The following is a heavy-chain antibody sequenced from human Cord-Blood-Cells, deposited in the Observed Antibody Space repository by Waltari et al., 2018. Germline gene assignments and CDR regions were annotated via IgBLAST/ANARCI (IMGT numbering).Heavy chain of an antibody. CDR1: GFTLSNAW. Sequence: EVQLVEAGGGLVMPGGSLRLSWSACGFTLSNAWMSWVRQAPGKWLEWIGRIKSKTDGGTTDYAAPVKGRFTITRDDSKNTLYLQMNSLKTEDTAVYYCTTVEVGYWGQGTLVTVSS. V-gene: IGHV3-15*01. CDR2: IKSKTDGGTT. D-gene: IGHD3-10*01. J-gene: IGHJ4*02. CDR3: TTVEVGY.